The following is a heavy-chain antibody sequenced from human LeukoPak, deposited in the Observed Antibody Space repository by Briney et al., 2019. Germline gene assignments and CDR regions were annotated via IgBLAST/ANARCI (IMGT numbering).Heavy chain of an antibody. D-gene: IGHD3-22*01. J-gene: IGHJ4*02. V-gene: IGHV4-39*07. CDR1: GGSISSSSYY. Sequence: PSETLSLTCTVSGGSISSSSYYWGWIRQPPGKGLEWIGSIYYSGSTYYNPSLKSRVTISVDTSKNQFSLKLSSVTAADTAVYYCARDPGYDSSGYSLGVYWGQGTLVTVSS. CDR2: IYYSGST. CDR3: ARDPGYDSSGYSLGVY.